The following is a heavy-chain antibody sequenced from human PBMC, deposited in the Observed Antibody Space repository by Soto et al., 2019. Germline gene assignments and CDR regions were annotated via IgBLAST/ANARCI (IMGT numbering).Heavy chain of an antibody. CDR3: AKSDDSSSLKYYVDY. D-gene: IGHD6-6*01. V-gene: IGHV3-9*01. CDR1: GFTFDDYA. J-gene: IGHJ4*02. Sequence: EVQLVESGGGLVQPGRSLRLSCAASGFTFDDYAMHWVRQAPGKGLEWVSGISWNSGSIGYADSVKGRFTISRDNAKNSLYLQMNSLRAEDTALYYCAKSDDSSSLKYYVDYWGQGTLVTVSS. CDR2: ISWNSGSI.